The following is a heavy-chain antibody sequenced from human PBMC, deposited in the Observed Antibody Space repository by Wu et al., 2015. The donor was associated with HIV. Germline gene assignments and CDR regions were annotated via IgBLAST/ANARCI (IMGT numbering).Heavy chain of an antibody. Sequence: EVQLVQSGAEVKKPGATVKISCKVSGYTFTDYYMHWVRQAPGKGLEWMGGFDPEDGETIYAQKFQGRVTMTEDTSTDTAYMELSSLRSEDTAVYYCATVALVRGVIISTNLDYWGQERWSPSPQ. CDR3: ATVALVRGVIISTNLDY. V-gene: IGHV1-69-2*01. CDR2: FDPEDGET. CDR1: GYTFTDYY. D-gene: IGHD3-10*01. J-gene: IGHJ4*01.